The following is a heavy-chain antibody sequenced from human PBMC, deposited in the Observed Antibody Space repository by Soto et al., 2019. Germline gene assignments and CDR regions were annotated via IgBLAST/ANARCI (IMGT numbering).Heavy chain of an antibody. V-gene: IGHV1-46*04. J-gene: IGHJ6*02. Sequence: QEQLVQSGAEAKEPGASLKVSCKASGDTFTTNYIHWVRQAPGQGLEWMGRINPNSGATLYAQKLQGSLTLTTDTSTSTVYMDLNSLTSEDSAVYYCASRVLCDMDVWGQGTTVTVSS. CDR1: GDTFTTNY. D-gene: IGHD3-10*01. CDR2: INPNSGAT. CDR3: ASRVLCDMDV.